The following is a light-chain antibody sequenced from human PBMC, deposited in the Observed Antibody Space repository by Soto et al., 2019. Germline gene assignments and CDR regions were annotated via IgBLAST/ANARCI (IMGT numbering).Light chain of an antibody. J-gene: IGKJ4*01. V-gene: IGKV3-11*01. Sequence: EIVLTQSPATLSLSPGERATLSCRASQSVSSNLAWFQQKPGQAPRLLIYDASNRATSIPARFSGSGSGTDFTLTISSLEPEEFAVYYCQQYSIWPRTFGRGTKVEIK. CDR2: DAS. CDR1: QSVSSN. CDR3: QQYSIWPRT.